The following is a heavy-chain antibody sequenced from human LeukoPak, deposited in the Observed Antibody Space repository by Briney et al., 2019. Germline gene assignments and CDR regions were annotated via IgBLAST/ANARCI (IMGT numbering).Heavy chain of an antibody. CDR3: AKDRGYYYDSSGSDY. CDR1: GFTXXXYA. V-gene: IGHV3-9*01. Sequence: GFTXXXYAMHWVRQAPGKGLEWVSGISWNSGSIGYADSVKGRFTISRDNAKNSLYLQMNSLRAEDTAVYYCAKDRGYYYDSSGSDYWGQGTLVTVSS. D-gene: IGHD3-22*01. CDR2: ISWNSGSI. J-gene: IGHJ4*02.